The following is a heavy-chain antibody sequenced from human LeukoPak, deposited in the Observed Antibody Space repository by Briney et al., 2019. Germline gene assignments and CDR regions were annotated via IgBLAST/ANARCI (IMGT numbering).Heavy chain of an antibody. CDR2: IRQDGNEK. J-gene: IGHJ4*02. Sequence: GGSLRLSCEASGFTFSRNWMTWVRQAPGKGLEWVANIRQDGNEKYYVDSVKGRFTISRDNAKNSLYLQMNSLRAEDTALYYCAKDNRRYSYGISDYWGQGTLVTVSS. D-gene: IGHD5-18*01. CDR1: GFTFSRNW. CDR3: AKDNRRYSYGISDY. V-gene: IGHV3-7*03.